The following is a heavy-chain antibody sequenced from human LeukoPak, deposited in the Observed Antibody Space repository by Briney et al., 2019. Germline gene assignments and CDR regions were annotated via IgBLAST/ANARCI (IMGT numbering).Heavy chain of an antibody. Sequence: KPSETLSLTCAVSGYSISSDYYWCWIRQPPGKGLEWIGSIYHSGSTYYNPSLKGRVTISVDTSKNQFSLKLSSVTAADTAVYYCARRGLFGWVPAANDYYFDYWGQGTLVTVSS. CDR2: IYHSGST. CDR3: ARRGLFGWVPAANDYYFDY. V-gene: IGHV4-38-2*01. J-gene: IGHJ4*02. CDR1: GYSISSDYY. D-gene: IGHD2-2*01.